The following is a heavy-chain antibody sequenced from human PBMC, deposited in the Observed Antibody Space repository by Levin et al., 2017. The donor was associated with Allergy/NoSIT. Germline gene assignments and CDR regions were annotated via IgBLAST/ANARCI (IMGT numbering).Heavy chain of an antibody. Sequence: SETLSLTCAVYGGSFSGYYWSWIRQPSGKGLEWIGEINHSGSTNYNPSLKSRVTISVDTSKNQFSLKLSSVTAADTAVYYCARGGPPLYYYGSGSYYGSRVLYYGMDVWGQGTTVTVSS. CDR3: ARGGPPLYYYGSGSYYGSRVLYYGMDV. CDR1: GGSFSGYY. CDR2: INHSGST. V-gene: IGHV4-34*01. D-gene: IGHD3-10*01. J-gene: IGHJ6*02.